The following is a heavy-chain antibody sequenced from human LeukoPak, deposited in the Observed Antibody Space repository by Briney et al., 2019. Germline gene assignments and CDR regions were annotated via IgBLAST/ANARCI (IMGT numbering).Heavy chain of an antibody. Sequence: GGSLRLSCAASGFTFSSYSMNWVRQAPGKGLEWVSSISSSSSYIYYADSVKGRFTISRDNAKNSLYLQMNSLRAEDTAVYYCATNYYDSSGYYELGAFDIWGQGTMVTVSS. V-gene: IGHV3-21*01. D-gene: IGHD3-22*01. CDR1: GFTFSSYS. CDR3: ATNYYDSSGYYELGAFDI. J-gene: IGHJ3*02. CDR2: ISSSSSYI.